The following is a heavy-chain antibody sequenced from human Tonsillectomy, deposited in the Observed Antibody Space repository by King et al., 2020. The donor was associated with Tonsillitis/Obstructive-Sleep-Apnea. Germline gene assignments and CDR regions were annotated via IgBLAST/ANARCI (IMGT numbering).Heavy chain of an antibody. CDR1: GFTFRSYV. Sequence: VQLVESGGGVVQPGRSLRLSCAAPGFTFRSYVMHWIRQAPGRGLEWVAFISHDGLNKYYADTLKGRFTISRDNSKNTLYLQVSSLRAEDTAVYYCARDHFMDVWGKGTPVTVSS. CDR2: ISHDGLNK. CDR3: ARDHFMDV. J-gene: IGHJ6*03. V-gene: IGHV3-30*15.